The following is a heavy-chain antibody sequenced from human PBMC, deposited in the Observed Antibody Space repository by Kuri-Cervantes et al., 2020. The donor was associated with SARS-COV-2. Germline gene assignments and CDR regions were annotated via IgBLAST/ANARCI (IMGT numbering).Heavy chain of an antibody. CDR1: GFIFSRYS. Sequence: GESLKISCEVSGFIFSRYSMNWVRQAPGKGLEWVSHISGSSNTIYYADSVKGRFTISRDNSKNTLYLQMNSLRAEDTAVYYCASPGYSSSWQKRRGKRNYYYGMDVWGQGTTVTVSS. V-gene: IGHV3-48*01. D-gene: IGHD6-13*01. J-gene: IGHJ6*02. CDR3: ASPGYSSSWQKRRGKRNYYYGMDV. CDR2: ISGSSNTI.